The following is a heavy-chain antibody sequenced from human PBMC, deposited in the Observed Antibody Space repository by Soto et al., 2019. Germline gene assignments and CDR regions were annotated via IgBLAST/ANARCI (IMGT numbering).Heavy chain of an antibody. CDR1: GGTFANFA. J-gene: IGHJ5*02. D-gene: IGHD3-10*02. CDR3: ARMAPSMFEGGEWFDP. V-gene: IGHV1-69*01. Sequence: QVQLVQSGPEVKVPGSSVKVSCQASGGTFANFAITWVRQAPGQGLEWVGGIIPTFGTVDYAQSFQGRVTITADEPSGTSYTELYTLRSDDTAIYYCARMAPSMFEGGEWFDPWGQGTLVTVSS. CDR2: IIPTFGTV.